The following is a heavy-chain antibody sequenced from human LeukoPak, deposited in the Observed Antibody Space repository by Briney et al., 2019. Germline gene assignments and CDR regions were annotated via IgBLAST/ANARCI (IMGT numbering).Heavy chain of an antibody. CDR3: ARGEAAAGTFYYYYMDV. Sequence: PSETLSLTCTVSGGSISSYYWSWIRQPPGKGLEWIGHIYYSGSTNYNPSLKSRVTISVDTSKNQFSLKLSSVTAADTAVYYCARGEAAAGTFYYYYMDVWGKGTTVTVSS. V-gene: IGHV4-59*01. CDR1: GGSISSYY. D-gene: IGHD6-13*01. CDR2: IYYSGST. J-gene: IGHJ6*03.